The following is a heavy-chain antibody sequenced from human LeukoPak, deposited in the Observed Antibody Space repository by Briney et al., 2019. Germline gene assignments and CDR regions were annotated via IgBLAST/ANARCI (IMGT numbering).Heavy chain of an antibody. J-gene: IGHJ4*02. Sequence: PSETLSLTCTVSGGSISSSSYYWGWIRQPPGKGLEWIGSIYYSGSTYYNPSLKSRVTISVDTSKNQFSLKLSSVTAADTAVYYCARENVDTAYYFDYWGQGTLVTVSS. CDR2: IYYSGST. CDR3: ARENVDTAYYFDY. CDR1: GGSISSSSYY. V-gene: IGHV4-39*02. D-gene: IGHD5-18*01.